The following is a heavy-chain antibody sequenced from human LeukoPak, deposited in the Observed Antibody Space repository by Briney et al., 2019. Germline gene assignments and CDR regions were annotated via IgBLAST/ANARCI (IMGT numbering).Heavy chain of an antibody. V-gene: IGHV3-49*04. Sequence: GGSLRLSCAASGFTFSSYAMSWVRQAPGKGLEWVGFIRGKTYGGTTEYAASVKGRFTISRDDSKSIAYLQMNSLKTEDTAMYYCTRDSGTYYYDSSGWPYYFDSWGQGTLVTVSS. CDR3: TRDSGTYYYDSSGWPYYFDS. J-gene: IGHJ4*02. CDR1: GFTFSSYA. CDR2: IRGKTYGGTT. D-gene: IGHD3-22*01.